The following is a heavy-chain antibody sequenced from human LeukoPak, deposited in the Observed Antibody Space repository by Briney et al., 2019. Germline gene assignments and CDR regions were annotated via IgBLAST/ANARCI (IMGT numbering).Heavy chain of an antibody. Sequence: GESLKISCKGSGYSFSSYWIGWVRQMPGEGLEWMGIIHPGDSDTRYSPSFQGQVTMSVDKSISTAYLQWGSLKASDTAMYYCASAYYSSAFDYWGQGTLVTVSS. CDR3: ASAYYSSAFDY. CDR2: IHPGDSDT. CDR1: GYSFSSYW. D-gene: IGHD2-21*01. V-gene: IGHV5-51*01. J-gene: IGHJ4*01.